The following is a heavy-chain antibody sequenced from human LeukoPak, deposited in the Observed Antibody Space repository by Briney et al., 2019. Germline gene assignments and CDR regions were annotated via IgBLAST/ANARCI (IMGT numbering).Heavy chain of an antibody. CDR2: IYSSGST. CDR1: GGSISSYY. D-gene: IGHD6-19*01. CDR3: ASYSSGWPKGHYYYGMDV. J-gene: IGHJ6*02. Sequence: SETLSLTCTVSGGSISSYYWSWIRQPPGKGLEWIGYIYSSGSTNYNPSLKGRVTISVDTSKNQFSLKLSSVTAADTAVYYCASYSSGWPKGHYYYGMDVWGQGTTVTVSS. V-gene: IGHV4-59*01.